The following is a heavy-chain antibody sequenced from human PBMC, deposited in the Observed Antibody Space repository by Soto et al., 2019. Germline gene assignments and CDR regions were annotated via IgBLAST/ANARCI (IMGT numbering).Heavy chain of an antibody. CDR1: GFTFSGSA. CDR3: TRLETAAGGY. D-gene: IGHD6-13*01. Sequence: EVQLVESGGGLVQPGGSLKLSCAASGFTFSGSAMHWVRQASGKGLEWVGRIRSKANSYATAYAASVKGRFTISRDDSQNTAYLQMNSLKTEDTAVYYCTRLETAAGGYWGQGTLVTVSS. CDR2: IRSKANSYAT. J-gene: IGHJ4*02. V-gene: IGHV3-73*01.